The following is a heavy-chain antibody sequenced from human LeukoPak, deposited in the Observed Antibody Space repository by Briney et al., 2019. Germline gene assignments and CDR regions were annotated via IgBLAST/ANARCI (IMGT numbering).Heavy chain of an antibody. D-gene: IGHD3-22*01. V-gene: IGHV3-30-3*01. CDR2: LSYDGSNK. CDR1: GFTFSSYA. Sequence: GGSLRLSCAASGFTFSSYAMHWVRQAPGKGLEWVAVLSYDGSNKYYADSVKGRFTISRDNSKNTLYLQMNSLRAEDTAVYYCARDQQYYYDSSGTVGYWGQGTLVTVSS. CDR3: ARDQQYYYDSSGTVGY. J-gene: IGHJ4*02.